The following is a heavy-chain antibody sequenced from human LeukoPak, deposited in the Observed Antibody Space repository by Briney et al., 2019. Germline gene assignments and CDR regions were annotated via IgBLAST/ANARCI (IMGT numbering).Heavy chain of an antibody. CDR2: IDSTGAYT. Sequence: PGGSLRLSCAASGFIFSNYAMSWVRQAPGKGLEWVSAIDSTGAYTWYADSVKGRFTISKDSSKTILYLQMNSLRAEDAAVYYCAKAKYSSSSDLLDYWGQGTLVTVSS. CDR3: AKAKYSSSSDLLDY. V-gene: IGHV3-23*01. D-gene: IGHD6-6*01. J-gene: IGHJ4*02. CDR1: GFIFSNYA.